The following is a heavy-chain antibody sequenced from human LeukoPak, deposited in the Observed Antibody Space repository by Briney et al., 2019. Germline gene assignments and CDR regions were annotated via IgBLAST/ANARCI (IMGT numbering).Heavy chain of an antibody. D-gene: IGHD2-2*01. CDR3: ARLACSSTSCYGYDAFDI. CDR1: GYSFTSYW. J-gene: IGHJ3*02. Sequence: GESLKISCKGSGYSFTSYWIGWVRQMPGKGLEWMGIIYPGDSDTRYSPSFQGQVTISADKSISTAYLQWSSLKASDTAMYYCARLACSSTSCYGYDAFDIWGQGTMVTVSS. V-gene: IGHV5-51*01. CDR2: IYPGDSDT.